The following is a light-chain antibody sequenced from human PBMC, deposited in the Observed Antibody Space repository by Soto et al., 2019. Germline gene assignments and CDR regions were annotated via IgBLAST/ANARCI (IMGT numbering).Light chain of an antibody. V-gene: IGLV2-14*01. Sequence: QSALTQPRSVSGSPGQSVTISCTGTNSDVGTYNYVSWYQQHPGKAPKLIIYEVSNRPSGVSNRFSGSKSGNTASLTISGLQAEDEADYYCSSYTSSSVVFGGGTKLTVL. J-gene: IGLJ2*01. CDR3: SSYTSSSVV. CDR1: NSDVGTYNY. CDR2: EVS.